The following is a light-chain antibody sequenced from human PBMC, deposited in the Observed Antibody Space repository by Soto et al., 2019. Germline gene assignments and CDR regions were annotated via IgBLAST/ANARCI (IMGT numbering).Light chain of an antibody. V-gene: IGKV3-11*01. J-gene: IGKJ5*01. CDR2: DAS. CDR1: QNVNSF. CDR3: QQRSNWPT. Sequence: EVVLTQSPATLSLSPGERATFSCRACQNVNSFLAWYQQKPGQAPRLLIYDASNRATGIPARFSGSGSGTDFTLTISSLESEDFAIYYCQQRSNWPTFGQGTRLEIK.